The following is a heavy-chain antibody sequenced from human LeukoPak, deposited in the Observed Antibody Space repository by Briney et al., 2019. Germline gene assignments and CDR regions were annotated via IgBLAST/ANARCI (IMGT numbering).Heavy chain of an antibody. CDR1: GFTFDDYA. J-gene: IGHJ4*02. D-gene: IGHD2-2*01. Sequence: GRSLRLSCAASGFTFDDYAMSWVRQAPGKGLEWVSAISGSGGSTYYADSVKGRFTISRDNSKNTLYLQMNSLRAEDTAVYYCAKTPFDIVVVPAAMYYFDYWGQGTLVTVSS. V-gene: IGHV3-23*01. CDR2: ISGSGGST. CDR3: AKTPFDIVVVPAAMYYFDY.